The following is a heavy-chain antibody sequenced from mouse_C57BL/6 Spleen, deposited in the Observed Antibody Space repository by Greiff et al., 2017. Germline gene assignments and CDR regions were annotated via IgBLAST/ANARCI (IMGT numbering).Heavy chain of an antibody. CDR3: ARKGYSNYYWYFDV. J-gene: IGHJ1*03. V-gene: IGHV1-39*01. CDR2: INPNYGTT. Sequence: VQLQQSGPELVKPGASVKISCKASGYSFTDYNMNWVKQSNGKSLEWIGVINPNYGTTSYNQKFKGKATLTVDQSSSTAYMQLNSLTSDDSAVYYCARKGYSNYYWYFDVWGTGTTVTVSS. CDR1: GYSFTDYN. D-gene: IGHD2-5*01.